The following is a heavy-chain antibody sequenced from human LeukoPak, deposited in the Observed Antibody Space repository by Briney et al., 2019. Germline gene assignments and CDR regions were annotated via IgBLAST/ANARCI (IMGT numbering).Heavy chain of an antibody. D-gene: IGHD3-3*01. CDR3: ARGIVVYDFWSGYMANDAFDI. Sequence: ASVKVSCKASGYTFTSYDINWVRQATGQGLEWMGWMNPNSGNTGYAQKFQGRVTITRNTSISTAYMELSSLRSEDTAVYHCARGIVVYDFWSGYMANDAFDIWGQGTMVTVSS. V-gene: IGHV1-8*03. CDR2: MNPNSGNT. CDR1: GYTFTSYD. J-gene: IGHJ3*02.